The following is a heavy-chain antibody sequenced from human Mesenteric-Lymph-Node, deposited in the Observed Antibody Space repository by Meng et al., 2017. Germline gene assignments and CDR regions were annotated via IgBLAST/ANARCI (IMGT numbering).Heavy chain of an antibody. Sequence: LSLSCAASGFTFSSYAMHWVRQAPGKGLEWVAVISYDGSNKYYADSVKGRFTISRDNSKNTLYLQMNSLRAEDTAVYYCARGRYDSSGYYYDDAFDIWGQGTMVTVSS. V-gene: IGHV3-30*04. CDR2: ISYDGSNK. CDR3: ARGRYDSSGYYYDDAFDI. D-gene: IGHD3-22*01. J-gene: IGHJ3*02. CDR1: GFTFSSYA.